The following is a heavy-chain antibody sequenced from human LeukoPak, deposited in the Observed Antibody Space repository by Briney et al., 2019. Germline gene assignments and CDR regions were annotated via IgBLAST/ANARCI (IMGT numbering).Heavy chain of an antibody. CDR3: ARPRQLGYCSSTSCPGYYYGMDV. Sequence: PGGSLRLSCAASGFTFSSYAMHWVRQAPGKGLEWVAVISYDGSNKYYADFVKGRFTISRDNSKNTLYLQMNSLRAEDTAVYYCARPRQLGYCSSTSCPGYYYGMDVWGQGTTVTVSS. CDR1: GFTFSSYA. CDR2: ISYDGSNK. V-gene: IGHV3-30-3*01. D-gene: IGHD2-2*01. J-gene: IGHJ6*02.